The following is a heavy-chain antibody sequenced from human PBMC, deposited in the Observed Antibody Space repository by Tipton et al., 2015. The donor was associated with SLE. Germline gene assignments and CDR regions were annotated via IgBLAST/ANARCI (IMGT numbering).Heavy chain of an antibody. Sequence: TLSLTCTVSGGSISSYYWSWIRQPPGKGLEWIGYIYTSGSTNYNPSLKSRVTISVDTSKNQFSLKLSSVTAADTAVYYCARDPGGATAEYFQHWGQGTLDTVSS. CDR3: ARDPGGATAEYFQH. CDR2: IYTSGST. D-gene: IGHD1-26*01. CDR1: GGSISSYY. J-gene: IGHJ1*01. V-gene: IGHV4-4*08.